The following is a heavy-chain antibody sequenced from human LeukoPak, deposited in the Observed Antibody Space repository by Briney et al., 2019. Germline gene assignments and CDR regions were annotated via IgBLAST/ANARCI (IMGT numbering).Heavy chain of an antibody. CDR2: IRYDGSNK. J-gene: IGHJ5*02. CDR1: GFTFSSYG. V-gene: IGHV3-30*02. D-gene: IGHD6-19*01. CDR3: ARDSFSAVAGTEAGFDP. Sequence: GGSLRLSCAASGFTFSSYGVHWVRQAPGKGLEWVAFIRYDGSNKYYADSVKGRFTISRHNSKNTLYLQMNSLRAEDTAVYYCARDSFSAVAGTEAGFDPWGQGTLVTVSS.